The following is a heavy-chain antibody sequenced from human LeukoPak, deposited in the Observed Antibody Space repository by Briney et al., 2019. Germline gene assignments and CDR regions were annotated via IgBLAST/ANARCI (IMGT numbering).Heavy chain of an antibody. V-gene: IGHV3-23*01. CDR2: ISGSGGST. J-gene: IGHJ4*02. CDR1: GFTFSSYG. Sequence: GGSLRLSCAASGFTFSSYGMSWVSQAPGKGLEWGSAISGSGGSTYYADSVKGRFTIPRDNSKNTLYLQMNSLRPEDTAVYYCATPLNGGGDSGGQGTLVTVSS. CDR3: ATPLNGGGDS. D-gene: IGHD3-16*01.